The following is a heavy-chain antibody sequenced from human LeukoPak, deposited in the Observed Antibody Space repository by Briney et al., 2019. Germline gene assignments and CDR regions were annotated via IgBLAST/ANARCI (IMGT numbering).Heavy chain of an antibody. J-gene: IGHJ3*02. D-gene: IGHD6-19*01. CDR3: ARDYFSAGGWGYDAFDI. Sequence: GGSLRLSCAASGFTVSSNYMNWVRQAPGKGLEWVSSISSSSSYIYYADSVKGRFTISRDNAKNSLYLQMNSLRAEDTAVYYCARDYFSAGGWGYDAFDIWGQGTMVTVSS. V-gene: IGHV3-21*01. CDR2: ISSSSSYI. CDR1: GFTVSSNY.